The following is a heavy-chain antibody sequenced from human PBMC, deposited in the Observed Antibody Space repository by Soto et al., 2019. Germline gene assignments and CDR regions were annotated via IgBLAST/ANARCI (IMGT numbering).Heavy chain of an antibody. CDR3: AKVFYYYDSSGYYYFDY. D-gene: IGHD3-22*01. CDR2: ISGSGSTI. Sequence: GGSLRLSCAASGFTFSSYAVSWVRQAPGEGPEWISSISGSGSTIYYADSVKGRFTISRDNSKNTLYLQMSSLRAKDTAVYYCAKVFYYYDSSGYYYFDYWGQGTLVTASS. J-gene: IGHJ4*02. V-gene: IGHV3-23*01. CDR1: GFTFSSYA.